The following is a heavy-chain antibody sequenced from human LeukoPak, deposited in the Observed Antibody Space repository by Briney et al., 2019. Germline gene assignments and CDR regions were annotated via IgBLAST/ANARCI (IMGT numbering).Heavy chain of an antibody. CDR3: AKAVRSMVTGGGYFDS. Sequence: GGSLRLSCAASGFAFRNYAMSWVRQAPGKGLEWVSSLSGGGDSRYYADSVMGRFTISRDNSKNTLYLQMNSLRAEDTAVYYCAKAVRSMVTGGGYFDSWGQGTLVTVSS. D-gene: IGHD3-10*01. CDR1: GFAFRNYA. J-gene: IGHJ4*02. CDR2: LSGGGDSR. V-gene: IGHV3-23*01.